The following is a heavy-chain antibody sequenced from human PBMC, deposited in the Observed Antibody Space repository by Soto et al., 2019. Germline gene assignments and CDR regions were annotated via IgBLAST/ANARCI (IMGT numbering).Heavy chain of an antibody. CDR3: ARHGPSISGWYGNWFDP. CDR2: IDPSDSYT. J-gene: IGHJ5*02. CDR1: GYSFTSYW. D-gene: IGHD6-19*01. V-gene: IGHV5-10-1*01. Sequence: GESLKISCKGSGYSFTSYWISWVRQMPGKGLEWMGRIDPSDSYTNYSPSFQGHVTISADKSISTAYLQWSSLKASDTAMYYCARHGPSISGWYGNWFDPWGQGTRVTVSS.